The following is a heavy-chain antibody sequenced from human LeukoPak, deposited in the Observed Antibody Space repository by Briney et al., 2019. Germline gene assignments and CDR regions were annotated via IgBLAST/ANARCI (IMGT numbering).Heavy chain of an antibody. D-gene: IGHD2-15*01. CDR1: GFTLSNAW. Sequence: PGGTLRLSCAASGFTLSNAWMSWVRQAPGKGLEWVGRIKSKTDGGTTDYAAPVKGRFSISRDDSKNTLYLQMNSLKTEDTAVYYCTTDVVVVAARGYWGQGTLVTVSS. J-gene: IGHJ4*02. CDR2: IKSKTDGGTT. V-gene: IGHV3-15*01. CDR3: TTDVVVVAARGY.